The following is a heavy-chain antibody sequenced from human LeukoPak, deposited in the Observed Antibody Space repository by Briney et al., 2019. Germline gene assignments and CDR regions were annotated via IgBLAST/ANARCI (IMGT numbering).Heavy chain of an antibody. J-gene: IGHJ3*02. D-gene: IGHD2-15*01. V-gene: IGHV4-39*01. CDR1: GGSISSSTFY. Sequence: SETLSLTCTVSGGSISSSTFYWGWIRQPPGKGLEWIGSIYYSGSIWYHPSLKSRATISVDTSKNQFSLKLTSVTAADTAVYYCARPPRHDFDDSRVHDAFDIWGQGTMVTVSS. CDR3: ARPPRHDFDDSRVHDAFDI. CDR2: IYYSGSI.